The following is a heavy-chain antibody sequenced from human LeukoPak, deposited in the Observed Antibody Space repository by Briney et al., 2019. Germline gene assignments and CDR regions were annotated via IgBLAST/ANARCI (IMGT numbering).Heavy chain of an antibody. CDR1: GYSISSGYY. CDR3: ASSVDYYGSGSYQNYFDY. D-gene: IGHD3-10*01. CDR2: IYHSGST. Sequence: PSETLSLTCTVSGYSISSGYYWGWIRQPPGKGLEWIGEIYHSGSTNYNPSLKSRVTISVDKSKNQFSLKLSSVTAADTAVYYCASSVDYYGSGSYQNYFDYWGQGTLVTISS. J-gene: IGHJ4*02. V-gene: IGHV4-38-2*02.